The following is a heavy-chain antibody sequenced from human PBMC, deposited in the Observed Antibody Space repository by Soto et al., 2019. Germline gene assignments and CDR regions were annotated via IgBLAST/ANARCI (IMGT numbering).Heavy chain of an antibody. CDR2: IIPIFGTA. J-gene: IGHJ6*02. CDR3: AREGCSSTSCYRDYYYYGMDV. V-gene: IGHV1-69*01. CDR1: GGTFSSYA. D-gene: IGHD2-2*01. Sequence: QVQLVQSGAEVKKPGSSVKVSCKASGGTFSSYAISWVRQAPGQGLEWMGGIIPIFGTANYAQKFQGRVTITEDESTGTGYLELSSLRSEATAVYYCAREGCSSTSCYRDYYYYGMDVWGQGTTVTVSS.